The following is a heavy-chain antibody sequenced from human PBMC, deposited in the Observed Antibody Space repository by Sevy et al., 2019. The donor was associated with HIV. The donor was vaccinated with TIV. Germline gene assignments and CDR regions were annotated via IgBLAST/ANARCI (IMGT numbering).Heavy chain of an antibody. CDR1: GYTFTSYG. J-gene: IGHJ4*02. CDR2: ISAYNGNT. D-gene: IGHD2-15*01. CDR3: ARESDIVVVVAATPLDY. Sequence: ASVKVSCKAFGYTFTSYGISWVRQAPGQGLEWMGWISAYNGNTNYAQKLQGRVTMTTDTSTSTAYMELRSLRSDDTAVYYCARESDIVVVVAATPLDYWGQGTLVTVSS. V-gene: IGHV1-18*01.